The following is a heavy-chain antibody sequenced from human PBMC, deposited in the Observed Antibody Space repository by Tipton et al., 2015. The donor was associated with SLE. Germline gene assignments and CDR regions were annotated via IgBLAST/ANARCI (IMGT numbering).Heavy chain of an antibody. CDR2: LFHTGRA. V-gene: IGHV4-34*01. CDR3: ARGLRGIPAAGSLDY. CDR1: GESSSGYY. D-gene: IGHD6-13*01. Sequence: TLSLTCAVNGESSSGYYWSWIRQSPGKALEWIGYLFHTGRAYYNPYLRSRHTISLDRSNNQFSLKLSAMTAAVTAVYHCARGLRGIPAAGSLDYWGKGTLVTVSS. J-gene: IGHJ4*02.